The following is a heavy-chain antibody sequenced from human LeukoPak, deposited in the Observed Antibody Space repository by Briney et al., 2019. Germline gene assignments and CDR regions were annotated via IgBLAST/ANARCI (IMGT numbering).Heavy chain of an antibody. J-gene: IGHJ4*02. CDR3: AKDSSTAGEIDY. CDR2: ISWDGGST. V-gene: IGHV3-43*01. Sequence: PAGGSLRLSCAASGFTFDDYTMHWVRQAPGKGLEWVSLISWDGGSTYYADSVKGRFTISRDNSKNSLYLQMNSLRTEDTALYYCAKDSSTAGEIDYWGQGTLVTVSS. CDR1: GFTFDDYT. D-gene: IGHD7-27*01.